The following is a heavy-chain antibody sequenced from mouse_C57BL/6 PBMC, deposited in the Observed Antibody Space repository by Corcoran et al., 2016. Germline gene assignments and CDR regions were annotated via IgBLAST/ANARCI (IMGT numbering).Heavy chain of an antibody. CDR3: VRGAGYYFDY. CDR1: GFSITSGYY. CDR2: INSDGSD. V-gene: IGHV3-6*01. D-gene: IGHD3-3*01. Sequence: DEQLQESGPGLVKPSQSLSLTCSVTGFSITSGYYWNWIRQFPGNKLEWMGYINSDGSDNYNPSLKNRISITRDTSKNKFFLKLNSVTTEDTATYYCVRGAGYYFDYWGQGTTLTVSS. J-gene: IGHJ2*01.